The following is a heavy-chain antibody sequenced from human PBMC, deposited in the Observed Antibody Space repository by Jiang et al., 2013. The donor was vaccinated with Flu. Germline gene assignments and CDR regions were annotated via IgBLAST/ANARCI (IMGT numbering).Heavy chain of an antibody. CDR3: AREGGSYLRKWAFWFDP. V-gene: IGHV1-2*04. D-gene: IGHD1-26*01. Sequence: EVKKPGASVKVSCKASGYTFTGYYMHWVRQAPGQGLEWMGWINPNSGGTNYAQKFQGWVTMTRDTSISTAYMELSRLRSDDTAVYYCAREGGSYLRKWAFWFDPWGQGTLVTVSS. J-gene: IGHJ5*02. CDR2: INPNSGGT. CDR1: GYTFTGYY.